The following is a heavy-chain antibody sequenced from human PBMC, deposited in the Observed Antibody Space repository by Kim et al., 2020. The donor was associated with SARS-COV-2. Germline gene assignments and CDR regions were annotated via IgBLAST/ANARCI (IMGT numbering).Heavy chain of an antibody. CDR2: MWYDENNK. D-gene: IGHD6-13*01. CDR1: GFTFSSYG. Sequence: GGSLRLSCVASGFTFSSYGMHWVRQAPGKGLEWVAVMWYDENNKYYADSVRGRFTISRDNSKNALYLQMSSLRAEDTAMYFCARDMQQWPSGRYFDSWG. J-gene: IGHJ4*01. V-gene: IGHV3-33*01. CDR3: ARDMQQWPSGRYFDS.